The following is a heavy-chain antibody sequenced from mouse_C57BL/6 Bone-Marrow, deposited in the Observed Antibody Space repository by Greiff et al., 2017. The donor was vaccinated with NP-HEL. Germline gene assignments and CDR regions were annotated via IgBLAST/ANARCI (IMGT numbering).Heavy chain of an antibody. CDR3: ARFYDGYYNFDY. J-gene: IGHJ2*01. V-gene: IGHV1-55*01. CDR2: IYPGSGST. D-gene: IGHD2-3*01. CDR1: GYTFTSYW. Sequence: QVQLQQPGAELVKPGASVKMSCKASGYTFTSYWITWVKQRPGQGLEWIGDIYPGSGSTNYNEKFKSKATLTVDTSSSTAYMQLSSLTSEDSAVYYGARFYDGYYNFDYWGQGTTLTVSS.